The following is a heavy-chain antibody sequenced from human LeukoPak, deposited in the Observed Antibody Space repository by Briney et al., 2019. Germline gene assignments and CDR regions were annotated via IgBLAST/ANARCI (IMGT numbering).Heavy chain of an antibody. D-gene: IGHD6-19*01. CDR2: NYYSGST. CDR1: GGSISSYY. V-gene: IGHV4-59*01. Sequence: PSETLSLTCTVSGGSISSYYWSWVRQPPGKGLEWIGYNYYSGSTNYNPSLKSRVTISVDTSKNQFSLKLSSMTAADTAMYYCARHVAVLDWFDPWGQGTLVTVSS. J-gene: IGHJ5*02. CDR3: ARHVAVLDWFDP.